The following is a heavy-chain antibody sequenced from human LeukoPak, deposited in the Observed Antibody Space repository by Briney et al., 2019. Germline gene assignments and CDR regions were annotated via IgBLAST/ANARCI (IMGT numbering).Heavy chain of an antibody. Sequence: ASVKVSCKASGGTFSSYAISWVRQAPGQGLEWMGRIIPIFGIANYAQKFQGRVTITADKSTSTAYMELSSLRSEDTAVYYCASPTQGYCTNGVCSGTDYWGQGTLVTVSS. CDR3: ASPTQGYCTNGVCSGTDY. CDR1: GGTFSSYA. J-gene: IGHJ4*02. CDR2: IIPIFGIA. D-gene: IGHD2-8*01. V-gene: IGHV1-69*04.